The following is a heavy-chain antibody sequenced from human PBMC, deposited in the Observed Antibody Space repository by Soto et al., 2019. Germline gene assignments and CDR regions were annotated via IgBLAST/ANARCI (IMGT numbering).Heavy chain of an antibody. CDR2: ISYDGSNK. J-gene: IGHJ4*02. CDR3: AKEPYDYSFDY. D-gene: IGHD4-4*01. V-gene: IGHV3-30*18. CDR1: GFPFSSYG. Sequence: GGSLRLSCAASGFPFSSYGMHWVRQAPGKGLEWVAVISYDGSNKYYADSVKGRFTISRDNSKNTLYLQMNSLRAEDTAVYYCAKEPYDYSFDYWGQGTLVTVSS.